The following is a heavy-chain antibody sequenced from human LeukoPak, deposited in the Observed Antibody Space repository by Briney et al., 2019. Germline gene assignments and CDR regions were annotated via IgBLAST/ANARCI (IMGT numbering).Heavy chain of an antibody. D-gene: IGHD3-10*01. V-gene: IGHV3-23*01. CDR1: GFTFSSYA. Sequence: PGGSLRLSCAASGFTFSSYALSWVRQAPGKGLEWVSAISGSGGSTFYADSVKGRFTISRDNPKNTLYLQMNSLRAEDTAVYYCAKRASGSGTSLYYFDYWGQGTLVTVSS. CDR2: ISGSGGST. J-gene: IGHJ4*02. CDR3: AKRASGSGTSLYYFDY.